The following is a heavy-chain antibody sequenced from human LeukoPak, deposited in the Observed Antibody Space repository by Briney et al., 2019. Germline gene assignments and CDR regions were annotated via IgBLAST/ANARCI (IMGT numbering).Heavy chain of an antibody. J-gene: IGHJ4*02. Sequence: SETLSLTCTVSGGSISSSSYYWGWIRQPPGKELEWIGSIYYSGSTYYNPSLKSRVTISVDTSKNQFSLKLSSVTAADTAVYYCARLGTTGTTVDYWGQGTLVTVSS. CDR3: ARLGTTGTTVDY. V-gene: IGHV4-39*07. CDR1: GGSISSSSYY. D-gene: IGHD1-1*01. CDR2: IYYSGST.